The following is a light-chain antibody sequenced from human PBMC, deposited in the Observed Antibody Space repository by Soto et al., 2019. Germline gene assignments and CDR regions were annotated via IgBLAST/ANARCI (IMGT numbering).Light chain of an antibody. CDR3: QQSYSTPKT. CDR1: QSISSY. Sequence: GDRVTITCRASQSISSYLNWYQQKPGKAPKLLIYAASSLQSGVPSRFSGSGSGTDFTLTISSLQPEDFAAYYCQQSYSTPKTFGQGTKVDIK. CDR2: AAS. V-gene: IGKV1-39*01. J-gene: IGKJ1*01.